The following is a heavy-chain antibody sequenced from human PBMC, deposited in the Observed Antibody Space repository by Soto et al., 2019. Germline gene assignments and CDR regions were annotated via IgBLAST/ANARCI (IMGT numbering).Heavy chain of an antibody. CDR3: AGDPGHFGTFQQ. Sequence: QVQLVQSGPEVKKPGALVKVSCKASGDISPRYGISWVRQAPGQGLEWLGWINCYNGVTNYAQSLQGRVTLTTDSSTSTAYMEVRRLRFDDTAVYYCAGDPGHFGTFQQWGQGPLFNVSS. CDR1: GDISPRYG. CDR2: INCYNGVT. D-gene: IGHD1-1*01. J-gene: IGHJ4*02. V-gene: IGHV1-18*01.